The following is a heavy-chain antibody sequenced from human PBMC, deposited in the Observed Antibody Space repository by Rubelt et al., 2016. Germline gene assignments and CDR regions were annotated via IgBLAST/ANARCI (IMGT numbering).Heavy chain of an antibody. CDR2: IYPGDSET. Sequence: EVQLVQSGAEVKKPGESLEISCKGSGYTFSTYRIGWVRQMPGKGPEWMGIIYPGDSETRYSPSFQGQVTISADKSISTAYLQWSSLKASDTAMYYCASPDSTGWYEYWGQGTLVTVSS. D-gene: IGHD6-19*01. V-gene: IGHV5-51*01. J-gene: IGHJ4*02. CDR1: GYTFSTYR. CDR3: ASPDSTGWYEY.